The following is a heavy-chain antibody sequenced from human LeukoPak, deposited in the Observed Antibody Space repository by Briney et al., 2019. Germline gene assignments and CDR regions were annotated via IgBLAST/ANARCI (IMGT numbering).Heavy chain of an antibody. D-gene: IGHD6-13*01. CDR1: GFTFSSYA. Sequence: GGSLRLSCAASGFTFSSYAMNWVRLAPGRGLEWVSVISGSGGSTYYADSVKGRFTISRDNSKNTLYLQMNSLRAEDTAVYYCARDPGQQLVVGYFDYWGQGTLVTVSS. CDR3: ARDPGQQLVVGYFDY. J-gene: IGHJ4*02. V-gene: IGHV3-23*01. CDR2: ISGSGGST.